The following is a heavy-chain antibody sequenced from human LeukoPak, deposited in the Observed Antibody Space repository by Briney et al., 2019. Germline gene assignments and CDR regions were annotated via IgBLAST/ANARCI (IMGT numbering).Heavy chain of an antibody. CDR2: IPYDGSNK. D-gene: IGHD3-10*02. CDR3: ARDTMYYFDY. V-gene: IGHV3-30-3*01. CDR1: GFTFSSYA. J-gene: IGHJ4*02. Sequence: GGSLRLSCAASGFTFSSYAMHWVRQAPGKGLEWVAVIPYDGSNKYYADSVKGRFTISRDNSKNTLYLQMNSLRAEDTAVYYCARDTMYYFDYWGQGTLVTVSS.